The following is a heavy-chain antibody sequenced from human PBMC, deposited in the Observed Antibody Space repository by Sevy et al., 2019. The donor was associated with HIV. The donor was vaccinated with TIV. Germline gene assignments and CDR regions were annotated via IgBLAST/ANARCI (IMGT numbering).Heavy chain of an antibody. CDR1: GFTLSSYW. V-gene: IGHV3-7*03. D-gene: IGHD6-13*01. Sequence: GGSLRLSCAASGFTLSSYWMSWVRQAPGKGLEWVANIKQDGSEKNYVDSVEGGFTITRDNAKNTLYLQMNSLRAEDTAVYYCARGDLVSHRPSHFDYWGQGTLVTVSS. J-gene: IGHJ4*02. CDR3: ARGDLVSHRPSHFDY. CDR2: IKQDGSEK.